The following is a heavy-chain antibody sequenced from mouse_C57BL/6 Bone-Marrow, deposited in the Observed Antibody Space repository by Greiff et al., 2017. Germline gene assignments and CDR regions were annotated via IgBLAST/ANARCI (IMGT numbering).Heavy chain of an antibody. CDR3: AREEVYDGYYDYFDY. CDR1: GYTFTSYW. Sequence: QVQLKQPGAELVRPGTSVKLSCKASGYTFTSYWMHWVKQRPGQGLEWIGVIDPSDSYTNYNQKFKGKATLTVDTSSSTAYMQLSSLTSEDSAVYYCAREEVYDGYYDYFDYWGQGTTLTVSS. V-gene: IGHV1-59*01. CDR2: IDPSDSYT. J-gene: IGHJ2*01. D-gene: IGHD2-3*01.